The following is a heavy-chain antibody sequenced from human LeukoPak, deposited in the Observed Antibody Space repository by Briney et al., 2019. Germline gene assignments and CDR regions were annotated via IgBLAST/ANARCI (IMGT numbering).Heavy chain of an antibody. D-gene: IGHD3-10*01. J-gene: IGHJ4*02. V-gene: IGHV3-23*01. CDR1: AFIFTRYA. CDR2: FSTGGGGST. CDR3: ANIGMVSWYGGDY. Sequence: GGSLRLSCAASAFIFTRYAMSWVRQAPGKGLEWVSGFSTGGGGSTYYADSVKGRFTISRDTSKKTVYLQMNSLRAEDTAVYYCANIGMVSWYGGDYWGQGTLVTVSS.